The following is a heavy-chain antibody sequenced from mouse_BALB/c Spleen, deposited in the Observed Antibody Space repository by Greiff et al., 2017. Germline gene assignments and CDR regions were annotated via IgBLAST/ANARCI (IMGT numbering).Heavy chain of an antibody. D-gene: IGHD2-14*01. CDR1: GFTFSSYA. V-gene: IGHV5-9-4*01. CDR2: ISSGGSYT. CDR3: ASWIYYRYDGTY. J-gene: IGHJ3*01. Sequence: EVQRVESGGGLVKPGGSLKLSCAASGFTFSSYAMSWVRQSPEKRLEWVAEISSGGSYTYYPDTVTGRFTISRDNAKNTLYLEMSSLRSEDTATYYCASWIYYRYDGTYWGQGTLVTVSA.